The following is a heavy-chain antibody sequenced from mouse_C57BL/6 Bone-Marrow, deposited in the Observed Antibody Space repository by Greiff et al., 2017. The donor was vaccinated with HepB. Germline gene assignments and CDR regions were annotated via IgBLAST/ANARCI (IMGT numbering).Heavy chain of an antibody. Sequence: EVMLVESGPELVKPGASVKMSCKASGYTFTDYNMHWVKQSHGKSLEWIGYINPNNGGTSYNQKFKGKATLTVNKSSSTAYMELRSLTSEDSAVYYCAKDGYYGVFYAMDYWGQGTSVTVSS. J-gene: IGHJ4*01. D-gene: IGHD2-3*01. CDR1: GYTFTDYN. V-gene: IGHV1-22*01. CDR2: INPNNGGT. CDR3: AKDGYYGVFYAMDY.